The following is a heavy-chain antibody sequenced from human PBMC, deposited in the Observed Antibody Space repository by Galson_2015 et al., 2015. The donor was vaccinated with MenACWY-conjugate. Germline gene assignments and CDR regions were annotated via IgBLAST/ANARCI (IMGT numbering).Heavy chain of an antibody. V-gene: IGHV3-74*01. CDR2: INSDGSST. J-gene: IGHJ4*02. Sequence: SLRLSCAASGFTFSSYWMHWVRQAPGKGLVWVSLINSDGSSTSYADSVKGRFTISRDNAKNTLYLQMNSLRAEDTAVYYCAVYCSSTRYYGASGGYWGQGTLVTGSS. D-gene: IGHD2-2*01. CDR3: AVYCSSTRYYGASGGY. CDR1: GFTFSSYW.